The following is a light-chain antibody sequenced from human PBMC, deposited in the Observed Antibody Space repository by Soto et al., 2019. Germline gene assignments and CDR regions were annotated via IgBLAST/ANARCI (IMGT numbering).Light chain of an antibody. CDR2: GAS. J-gene: IGKJ1*01. V-gene: IGKV1-39*01. CDR3: LQTYSLPRT. Sequence: DIQMTQSPSSLSASVGDRVTITCRASLTIGDSLSWFQQKAGKPPTLLIYGASALQSGLPARFSGSGSGTDFTLTISNMQREDFATYFCLQTYSLPRTFGQGTKVEFK. CDR1: LTIGDS.